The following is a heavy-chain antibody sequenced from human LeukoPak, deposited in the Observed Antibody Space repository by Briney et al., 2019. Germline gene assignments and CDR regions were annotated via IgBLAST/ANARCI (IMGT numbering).Heavy chain of an antibody. CDR1: GGSISSGSYH. J-gene: IGHJ4*02. CDR2: VYISGST. V-gene: IGHV4-61*02. Sequence: SETLSLTCTVSGGSISSGSYHWTWIRQPAGKGLEWIGRVYISGSTNYNPSLKSRVTISVDTSKNQFSLKLSSVTAADTAVYYCARDRGAAAGIFDYWGQGTLVTVSS. CDR3: ARDRGAAAGIFDY. D-gene: IGHD6-13*01.